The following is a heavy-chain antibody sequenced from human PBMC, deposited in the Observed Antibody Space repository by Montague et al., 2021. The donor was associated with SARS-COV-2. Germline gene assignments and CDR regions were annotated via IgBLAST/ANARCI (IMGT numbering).Heavy chain of an antibody. V-gene: IGHV4-34*01. J-gene: IGHJ4*02. Sequence: SETLSLTCAVYVGSFSGYYWSWIRQPPGKGLEWIGGINHSGSTNYNPSLKSRVTISRDTSKSQFSLKLSSVTAADTAVYYCARDHASRYYYGSGIYNCFEYWGQGTLVTVSS. CDR2: INHSGST. D-gene: IGHD3-10*01. CDR3: ARDHASRYYYGSGIYNCFEY. CDR1: VGSFSGYY.